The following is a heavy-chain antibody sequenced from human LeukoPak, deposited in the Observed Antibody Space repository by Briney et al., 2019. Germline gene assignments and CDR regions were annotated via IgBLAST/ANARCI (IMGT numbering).Heavy chain of an antibody. V-gene: IGHV1-46*01. CDR3: ARAHLHYGDSIHDLDY. D-gene: IGHD4-17*01. Sequence: GASVKVSCKASGYTFTSYDMHWVRQAPGQGLEWMGIIHPSGGSTSYAQKFQGRVTMTRDTSTSTVYMELSSLRSEDTAVYYCARAHLHYGDSIHDLDYWGQGTLVTVSS. CDR1: GYTFTSYD. CDR2: IHPSGGST. J-gene: IGHJ4*02.